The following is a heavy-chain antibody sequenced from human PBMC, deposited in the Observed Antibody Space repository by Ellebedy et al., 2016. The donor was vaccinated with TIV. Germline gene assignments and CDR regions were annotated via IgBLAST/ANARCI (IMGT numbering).Heavy chain of an antibody. CDR2: IWDDGNNI. Sequence: PGGSLRLSCAASGFIVNNYGMHWVRQAPGKGLEWVAVIWDDGNNIFYGGSVKGRFAISRDNAKNSLYLQMNSLRAEDTAVYYCARKVPAPTTVPPNWYFDLWGRGTLVTVSS. CDR3: ARKVPAPTTVPPNWYFDL. J-gene: IGHJ2*01. CDR1: GFIVNNYG. D-gene: IGHD4-17*01. V-gene: IGHV3-33*01.